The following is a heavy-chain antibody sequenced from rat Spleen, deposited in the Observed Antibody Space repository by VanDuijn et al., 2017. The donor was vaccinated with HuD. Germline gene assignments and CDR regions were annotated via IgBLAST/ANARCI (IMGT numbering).Heavy chain of an antibody. CDR2: ITNGGGTA. D-gene: IGHD1-7*01. CDR3: TRDMGY. V-gene: IGHV5-27*01. J-gene: IGHJ2*01. CDR1: GFTFSYYY. Sequence: EVQLVESGGGLVQPGRSLTVSCAASGFTFSYYYMTWVRQAPTKGLEWVASITNGGGTAYYRDSVKGRFTIARDNAKSTLYLQMDSLRSEDTATYYCTRDMGYWGQGVMVTVSS.